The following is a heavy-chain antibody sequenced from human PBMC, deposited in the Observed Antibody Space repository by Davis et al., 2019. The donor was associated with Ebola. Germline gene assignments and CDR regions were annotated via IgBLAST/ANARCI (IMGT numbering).Heavy chain of an antibody. CDR3: AKGGGTSSSDFRRT. Sequence: PGGSLRLSCAASGFTFSSYAMSWVRQAPGKGLEWVSSIGSGGGSIYYADSVKGRFTISRDNSKSTLYLRMNSLRAEDTAVYYCAKGGGTSSSDFRRTWGQGTLVTVSS. CDR1: GFTFSSYA. J-gene: IGHJ5*02. CDR2: IGSGGGSI. V-gene: IGHV3-23*01. D-gene: IGHD6-6*01.